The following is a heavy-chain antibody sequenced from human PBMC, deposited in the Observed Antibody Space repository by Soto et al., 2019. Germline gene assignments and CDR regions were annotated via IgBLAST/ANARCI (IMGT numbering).Heavy chain of an antibody. V-gene: IGHV4-61*01. D-gene: IGHD3-3*01. CDR2: IYYSGST. J-gene: IGHJ4*02. CDR3: AKCPLTYDFWSGYYDY. CDR1: GGSVSSGSYY. Sequence: SETLSLTCTVSGGSVSSGSYYWSWIRQPPGKGLEWIGYIYYSGSTNYNPSLKSRVTISVDTSKNQFSLKLSSVTAADTAVYYCAKCPLTYDFWSGYYDYWGQGTLVTVSS.